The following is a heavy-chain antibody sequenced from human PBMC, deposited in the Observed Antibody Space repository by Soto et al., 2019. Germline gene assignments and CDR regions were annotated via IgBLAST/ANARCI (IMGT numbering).Heavy chain of an antibody. J-gene: IGHJ4*02. CDR3: ARGGYCSSTSCYITPQTFDC. CDR2: INPSGGST. D-gene: IGHD2-2*02. V-gene: IGHV1-46*01. Sequence: QVQLVQSGAEVKKPGASVKVSCKASGYTFTSYYMHWVRQAPGQGLEWMGIINPSGGSTSYAKKFQGRVTMTRDTSTSTVYMELSSLRSEDTAVYYCARGGYCSSTSCYITPQTFDCWGQGTLVTVSS. CDR1: GYTFTSYY.